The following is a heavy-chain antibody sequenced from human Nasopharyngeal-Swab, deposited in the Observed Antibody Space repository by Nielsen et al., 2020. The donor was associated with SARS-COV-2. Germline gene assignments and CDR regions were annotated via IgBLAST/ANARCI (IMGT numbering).Heavy chain of an antibody. Sequence: RQAPGKGLEWIGYIYYSGSTYYNPSLKSRVTISVDTSKNQFSLKLSSVTAADTAVYYCSGDFWSGYPDAFDIWGQGTMVTVSS. CDR2: IYYSGST. J-gene: IGHJ3*02. CDR3: SGDFWSGYPDAFDI. D-gene: IGHD3-3*01. V-gene: IGHV4-30-4*03.